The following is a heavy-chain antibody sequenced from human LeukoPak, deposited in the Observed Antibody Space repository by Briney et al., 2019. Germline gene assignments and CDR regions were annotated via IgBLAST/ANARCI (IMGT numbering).Heavy chain of an antibody. CDR3: ARDKGAFDY. CDR2: IWYDGSNK. V-gene: IGHV3-33*08. J-gene: IGHJ4*02. Sequence: GGSLRLSCVASGLSVSSNYMSWVRQAPGKGLEWVAVIWYDGSNKYYADSVKGRFTISRDNSKNTLYLQMNSLRAEDTAVYYCARDKGAFDYWGQGTLVTVSS. CDR1: GLSVSSNY.